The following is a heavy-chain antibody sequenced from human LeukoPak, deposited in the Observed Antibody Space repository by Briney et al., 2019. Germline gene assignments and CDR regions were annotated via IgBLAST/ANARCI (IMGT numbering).Heavy chain of an antibody. Sequence: SETLSLTCTVSGGSISSSSYYWGWIRQPPGKGLEWIGSIYYSGSTYYNPSLKSRVTISVDTSKNQFSLKLSSVTAADTAVYYCATRVFLEWVPNSPLDYWGQGTLVTVSS. CDR2: IYYSGST. CDR1: GGSISSSSYY. V-gene: IGHV4-39*07. CDR3: ATRVFLEWVPNSPLDY. J-gene: IGHJ4*02. D-gene: IGHD3-3*01.